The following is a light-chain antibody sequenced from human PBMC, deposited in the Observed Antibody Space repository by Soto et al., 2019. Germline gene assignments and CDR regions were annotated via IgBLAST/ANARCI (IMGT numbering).Light chain of an antibody. CDR2: AAY. V-gene: IGKV1-6*01. CDR1: QGIRND. CDR3: IQDYNYPLT. J-gene: IGKJ4*01. Sequence: AIQMTQSPSSLSASVGDRVTITCRASQGIRNDLGWYQQKPGKAPKLLIYAAYSLQSGVPSRFSGSGSGTDFTLTIRSLQPEDFATYYCIQDYNYPLTFGGGTKVDIK.